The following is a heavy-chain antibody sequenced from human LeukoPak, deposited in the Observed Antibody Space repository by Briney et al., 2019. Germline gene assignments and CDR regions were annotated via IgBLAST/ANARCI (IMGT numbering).Heavy chain of an antibody. CDR1: GYNFISYA. V-gene: IGHV1-3*01. CDR3: ARRLRLSKSNLRDYYGMDV. CDR2: IHAGNGNT. J-gene: IGHJ6*02. Sequence: ASVKVSCKSSGYNFISYAIHWVRQAPARRPEWMGWIHAGNGNTKYSQKFQDRVTITRDTSARTPDMELSSLTSEDRAVYYCARRLRLSKSNLRDYYGMDVWGQGTTVTVSS. D-gene: IGHD2/OR15-2a*01.